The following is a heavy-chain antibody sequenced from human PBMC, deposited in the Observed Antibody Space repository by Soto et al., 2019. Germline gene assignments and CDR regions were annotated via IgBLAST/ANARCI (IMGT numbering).Heavy chain of an antibody. D-gene: IGHD3-22*01. J-gene: IGHJ4*02. CDR3: AKYDASGYPRAPFDD. Sequence: PGGSLRLSCAASGFTFSSCAMGWVRQAPGKGLEWVSAIVGSAGSTFYADSVKGRFTISRDNSKSTLFLQMNSLRAEDTAVYYCAKYDASGYPRAPFDDGGQGTLVTVSS. CDR1: GFTFSSCA. V-gene: IGHV3-23*01. CDR2: IVGSAGST.